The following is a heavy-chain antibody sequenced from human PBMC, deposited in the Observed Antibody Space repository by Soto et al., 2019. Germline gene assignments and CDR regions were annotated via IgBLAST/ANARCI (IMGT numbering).Heavy chain of an antibody. D-gene: IGHD2-2*01. Sequence: EVQLVESGGGLVQPGGSLRLSCAASGFTVSSNYMSWVRQAPGKGLEWVSVIYSGGSTYYADSVKGQFTISRHNSKNTLYLQMNSLRAEDTAVYYCARENIVVVPAALYYYMDVWGKGTTVTVSS. CDR2: IYSGGST. V-gene: IGHV3-53*04. J-gene: IGHJ6*03. CDR3: ARENIVVVPAALYYYMDV. CDR1: GFTVSSNY.